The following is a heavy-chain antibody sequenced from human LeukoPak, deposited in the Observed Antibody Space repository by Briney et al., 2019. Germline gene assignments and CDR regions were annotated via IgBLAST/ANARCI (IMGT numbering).Heavy chain of an antibody. D-gene: IGHD6-13*01. V-gene: IGHV3-23*01. J-gene: IGHJ5*02. Sequence: QSGGSLRLSCAASGFTFSSYGMSWVRQAPGKGLEWVSAISGSGGSTYYADSVKGRFTISRDNPKNTLYLQMNSLRAEDTAVYYCAKDKLRYSSSWWFLDWFDPWGQGTLVTVSS. CDR2: ISGSGGST. CDR3: AKDKLRYSSSWWFLDWFDP. CDR1: GFTFSSYG.